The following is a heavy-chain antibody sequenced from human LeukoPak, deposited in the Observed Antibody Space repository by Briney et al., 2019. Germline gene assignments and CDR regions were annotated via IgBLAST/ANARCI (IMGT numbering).Heavy chain of an antibody. CDR2: TYYRSTWYN. CDR1: GDSVSSNSVT. CDR3: ARRLTQYDCFDP. V-gene: IGHV6-1*01. Sequence: SQTLSLTCAISGDSVSSNSVTWNWIRQSPSRGLEWLGRTYYRSTWYNDYAVSVRGRITVNPDTSKNQFSLHLNSVTPEDTAVYYCARRLTQYDCFDPWGQGILVTVPS. D-gene: IGHD2-2*01. J-gene: IGHJ5*02.